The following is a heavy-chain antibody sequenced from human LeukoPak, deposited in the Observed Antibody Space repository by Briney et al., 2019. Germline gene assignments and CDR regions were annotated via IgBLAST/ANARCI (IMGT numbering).Heavy chain of an antibody. D-gene: IGHD2-2*01. CDR3: ARAVVPAAIPVSDY. Sequence: GGSLRLSCAASGFTFSSYSMNWVRQAPGKGLEWVSSISSSSSYIYYADSVKGRFTISRDNAKNSLCLQMNSLRAEDTAVYYCARAVVPAAIPVSDYWGQGTLVTVSS. CDR1: GFTFSSYS. CDR2: ISSSSSYI. J-gene: IGHJ4*02. V-gene: IGHV3-21*01.